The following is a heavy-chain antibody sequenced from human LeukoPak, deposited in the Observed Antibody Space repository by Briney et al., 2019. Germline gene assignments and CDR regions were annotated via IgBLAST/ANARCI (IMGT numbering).Heavy chain of an antibody. Sequence: PGGSLRLSCAASGFTVSNYYMSWVRQAPGKGLEWVSVIWTDGGTYYADSVRGRFTISRDNSKNTLYLQMNSLRAEDTAVYYCAKGSMVRGVTIDYWGQGTLVTVSS. CDR3: AKGSMVRGVTIDY. D-gene: IGHD3-10*01. CDR1: GFTVSNYY. CDR2: IWTDGGT. V-gene: IGHV3-53*05. J-gene: IGHJ4*02.